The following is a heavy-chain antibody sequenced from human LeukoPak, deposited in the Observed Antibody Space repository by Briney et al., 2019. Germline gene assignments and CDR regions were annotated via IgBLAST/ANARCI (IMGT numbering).Heavy chain of an antibody. CDR3: AKDYRTYYYDSSGYPGGPLIDY. V-gene: IGHV3-21*01. CDR2: ISSSSSYI. Sequence: GGSLRLSCAASGFTFSSYSMNWVRQAPGKGLEWVSSISSSSSYIYYADSVKGRFTISRDNSKNTLYLQMNSLRAEDTAVYYCAKDYRTYYYDSSGYPGGPLIDYWGQGTLVTVSS. CDR1: GFTFSSYS. D-gene: IGHD3-22*01. J-gene: IGHJ4*02.